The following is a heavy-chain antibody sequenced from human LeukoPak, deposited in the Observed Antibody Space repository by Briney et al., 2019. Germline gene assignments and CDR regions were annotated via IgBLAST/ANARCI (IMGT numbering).Heavy chain of an antibody. D-gene: IGHD3-9*01. CDR2: IRNKAYGGTA. CDR1: GFTFSDYA. CDR3: TREKRYFDWFQADY. J-gene: IGHJ4*02. Sequence: KPGGSLRLSCTASGFTFSDYAMSWFRQAPGKGLEWVGFIRNKAYGGTAEYAASVKGRFTISRDDSKTIAYLQMNSLKTEDTAVYYRTREKRYFDWFQADYWGQGTLVTVSS. V-gene: IGHV3-49*05.